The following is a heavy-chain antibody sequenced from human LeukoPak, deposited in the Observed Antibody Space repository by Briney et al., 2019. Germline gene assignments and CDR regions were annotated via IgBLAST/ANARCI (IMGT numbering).Heavy chain of an antibody. D-gene: IGHD3-16*01. J-gene: IGHJ4*02. V-gene: IGHV3-13*01. Sequence: GGSLRLSCATSGFTFSNLDMHWVRQAAGKGLEWVSGIATNGVTFYAPSVRGRFTMSRDNAQDSSFLQMNSLRAGDTALYYCVRGGEPGFDYWGQGILVTVSS. CDR3: VRGGEPGFDY. CDR1: GFTFSNLD. CDR2: IATNGVT.